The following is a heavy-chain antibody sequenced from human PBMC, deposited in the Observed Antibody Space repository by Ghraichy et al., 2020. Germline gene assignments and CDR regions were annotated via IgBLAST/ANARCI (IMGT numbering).Heavy chain of an antibody. CDR3: ARAGLGRFFDF. D-gene: IGHD3-3*01. CDR1: GFSLSPGLR. J-gene: IGHJ4*01. CDR2: IDWDDEE. Sequence: SGPTLKPTQTLTLTCSFSGFSLSPGLRVSWIRQSPGKALEWLARIDWDDEEIYRADLQTRLTISKDTSRNQVVLTMTNMQPADTGTYFCARAGLGRFFDFWGQGTLVTVPS. V-gene: IGHV2-70*04.